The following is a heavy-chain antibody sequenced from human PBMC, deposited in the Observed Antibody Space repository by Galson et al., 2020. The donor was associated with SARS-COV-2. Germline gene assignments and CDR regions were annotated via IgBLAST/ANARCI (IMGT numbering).Heavy chain of an antibody. Sequence: GGCLRLSCAASGFTFSSYSMNWVRQAPGKGLEWVSSISSSSSYIYYADSVKGRFTISRDNAKNSLYLQMNSLRAEDTAVYYCASPMGPDYYYYYYGMDVWGQGTTVTVSS. J-gene: IGHJ6*02. D-gene: IGHD3-10*01. V-gene: IGHV3-21*01. CDR2: ISSSSSYI. CDR1: GFTFSSYS. CDR3: ASPMGPDYYYYYYGMDV.